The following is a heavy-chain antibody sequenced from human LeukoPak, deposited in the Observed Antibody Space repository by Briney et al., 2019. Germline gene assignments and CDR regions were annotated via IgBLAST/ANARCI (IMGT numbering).Heavy chain of an antibody. CDR1: GGSISSSSYY. Sequence: PSETLSLTCTASGGSISSSSYYWGWIRQPPGKGLEWIGSIYYSGSTYYNPSLKSRVTISVDTSKNQFSLKLSSVTAADTAVYYCARTLWPYYYGSGSYPPFDYWGQGTLVTVSS. V-gene: IGHV4-39*07. CDR3: ARTLWPYYYGSGSYPPFDY. CDR2: IYYSGST. D-gene: IGHD3-10*01. J-gene: IGHJ4*02.